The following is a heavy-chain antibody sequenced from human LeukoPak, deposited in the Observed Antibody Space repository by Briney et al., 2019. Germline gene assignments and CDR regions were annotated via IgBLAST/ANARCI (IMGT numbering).Heavy chain of an antibody. D-gene: IGHD2-2*01. V-gene: IGHV4-34*01. Sequence: SETLSLTCAVYDGSFSGYYWSWIRQPPGKGLEWIGEINHSGSTNYNPSLKSRVTISVDTSKNQFSLKLSSVTAADTAMYYCARARGYQLSFYYMDVWGKGTTVTVSS. CDR1: DGSFSGYY. CDR3: ARARGYQLSFYYMDV. CDR2: INHSGST. J-gene: IGHJ6*03.